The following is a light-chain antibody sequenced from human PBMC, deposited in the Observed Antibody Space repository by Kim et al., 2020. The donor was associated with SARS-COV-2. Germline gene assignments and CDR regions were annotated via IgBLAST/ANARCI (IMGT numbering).Light chain of an antibody. J-gene: IGLJ1*01. Sequence: GSPGQTVSITCSGDKLGDKYACWYQQKPGQSPVLVIYQDSKRPSGIPERFSGSNSGNTATLTISGTQAMDEADYYCQAWDSSTCVFGTGTKVTVL. V-gene: IGLV3-1*01. CDR3: QAWDSSTCV. CDR2: QDS. CDR1: KLGDKY.